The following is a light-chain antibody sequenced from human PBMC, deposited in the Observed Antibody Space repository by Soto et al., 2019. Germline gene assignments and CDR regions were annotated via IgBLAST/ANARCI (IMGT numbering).Light chain of an antibody. Sequence: DIQMTQSPSSLSASVGDRVTITCRASQGISRSLNWYQQKPGKAPKLLIYGASSVQRGVPSRFSGSGSGTVFTLTISSLEPEDFATYYCQQTYIIAPSTFGGGTKVEIK. CDR1: QGISRS. V-gene: IGKV1-39*01. J-gene: IGKJ4*01. CDR3: QQTYIIAPST. CDR2: GAS.